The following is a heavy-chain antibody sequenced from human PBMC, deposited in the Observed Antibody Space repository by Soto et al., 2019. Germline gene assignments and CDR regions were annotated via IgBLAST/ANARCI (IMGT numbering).Heavy chain of an antibody. J-gene: IGHJ4*02. CDR1: GYTFTSYG. CDR3: ARHPTYYYDRSGYLFDY. Sequence: GASVKVSCKASGYTFTSYGISWVRQAPGQGLEWMGWISAYNGNTNYAQKLQGRVTMTTDTSTSTAYMELRSLRSDDTAVYYCARHPTYYYDRSGYLFDYRGQGTLVTVSS. V-gene: IGHV1-18*01. D-gene: IGHD3-22*01. CDR2: ISAYNGNT.